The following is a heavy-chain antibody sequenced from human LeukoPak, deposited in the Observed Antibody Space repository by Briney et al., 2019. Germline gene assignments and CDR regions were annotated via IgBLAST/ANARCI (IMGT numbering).Heavy chain of an antibody. CDR3: ASYDYGSGYPGSWLDP. CDR1: GGSISSYY. Sequence: SETLSLTCTVSGGSISSYYWSWIRQPPGKGLEWIGYIYYSVSTNYNPSLKSRVTISVDTSKNQFSLKLSSVTAADTAVYYCASYDYGSGYPGSWLDPWGQGTLVTVSS. CDR2: IYYSVST. D-gene: IGHD3-10*01. V-gene: IGHV4-59*08. J-gene: IGHJ5*02.